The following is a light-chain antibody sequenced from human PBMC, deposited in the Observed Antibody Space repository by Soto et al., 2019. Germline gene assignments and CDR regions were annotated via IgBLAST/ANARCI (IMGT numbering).Light chain of an antibody. CDR3: QQFNTYPRT. J-gene: IGKJ4*01. CDR2: AAS. V-gene: IGKV1-9*01. CDR1: QGISSY. Sequence: DLQLTQSPSFLSASVGDRVTITCRASQGISSYLAWYQQKPGKAPKLLIYAASTLQSGVPSRFSGGGSGTEFTLTISSLQPEDFATYYCQQFNTYPRTFGGGTKVEIK.